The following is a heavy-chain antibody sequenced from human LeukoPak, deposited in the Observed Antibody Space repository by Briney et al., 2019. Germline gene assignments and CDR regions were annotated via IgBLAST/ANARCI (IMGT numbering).Heavy chain of an antibody. Sequence: GGSLRLSCAASGFTFSTYAMSWVRQAPGKGLDRVSGISASSDSTYYADSVKGRFTISRDNSKNTLYLQMNSLRAEDTAVYYCAREMGSGWYHLSYWGQGTLVTVSS. CDR2: ISASSDST. CDR3: AREMGSGWYHLSY. V-gene: IGHV3-23*01. J-gene: IGHJ4*02. D-gene: IGHD6-19*01. CDR1: GFTFSTYA.